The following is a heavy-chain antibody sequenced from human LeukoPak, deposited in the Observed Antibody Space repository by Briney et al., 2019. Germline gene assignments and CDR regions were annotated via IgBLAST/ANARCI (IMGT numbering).Heavy chain of an antibody. CDR3: ARNLYGGNSYHFDY. CDR1: GGSISSHY. CDR2: IYTSGST. D-gene: IGHD4-23*01. V-gene: IGHV4-4*07. J-gene: IGHJ4*02. Sequence: SETLSLTCTVSGGSISSHYWSWIRQPAGKGLEWIGRIYTSGSTNYNPSLKSRVTMSVDTSKNQFSLKLSSVTAADTAVYYCARNLYGGNSYHFDYWGQGALVTVSS.